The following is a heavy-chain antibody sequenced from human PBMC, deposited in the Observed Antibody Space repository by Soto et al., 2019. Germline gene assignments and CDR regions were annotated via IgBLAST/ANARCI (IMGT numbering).Heavy chain of an antibody. CDR3: ARDGWPRYKYYYGMDV. CDR2: IYYSGST. D-gene: IGHD6-19*01. Sequence: QVQLQELGPGLVKPSETLSLTCTVSGGSISSYYWSWIRQPPGKGLEWIGYIYYSGSTNYNPSLKSRVTISVDTSKNQFSLKLSSVTAADTAVYYCARDGWPRYKYYYGMDVWGQGTTVTVSS. CDR1: GGSISSYY. V-gene: IGHV4-59*01. J-gene: IGHJ6*02.